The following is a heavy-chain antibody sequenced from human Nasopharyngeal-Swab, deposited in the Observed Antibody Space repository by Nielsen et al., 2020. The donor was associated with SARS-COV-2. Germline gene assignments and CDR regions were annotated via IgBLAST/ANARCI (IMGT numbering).Heavy chain of an antibody. CDR3: ARVSPSHRTYYYYYMDV. J-gene: IGHJ6*03. CDR2: IYYSGST. CDR1: GGSISSSSYY. V-gene: IGHV4-39*07. Sequence: SGTLSLTCTVSGGSISSSSYYWGWIRQPPGKGLEWIGSIYYSGSTYYNPSLKSRVTISVDTSKNQFSLKLSSVTAADTAVYYCARVSPSHRTYYYYYMDVWGKGTTVTVSS.